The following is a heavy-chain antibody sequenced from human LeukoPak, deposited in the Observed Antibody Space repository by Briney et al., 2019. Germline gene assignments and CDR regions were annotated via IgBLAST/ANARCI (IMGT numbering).Heavy chain of an antibody. CDR2: INPDSGGT. CDR1: GGTFNSYA. Sequence: ASVKVSCKASGGTFNSYAISWVRQAPGQGLEWMGWINPDSGGTKYAQKFQGRVTMTGDTSISTAYMELSRLRADDTAVYYCARDRDSVFCSSTNCYTDYYYFMDVWGKGTTVTVSS. D-gene: IGHD2-2*02. V-gene: IGHV1-2*02. CDR3: ARDRDSVFCSSTNCYTDYYYFMDV. J-gene: IGHJ6*03.